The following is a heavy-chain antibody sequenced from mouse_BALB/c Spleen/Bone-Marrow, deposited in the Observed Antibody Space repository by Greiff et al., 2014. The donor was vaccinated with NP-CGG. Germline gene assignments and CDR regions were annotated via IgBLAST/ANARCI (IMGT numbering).Heavy chain of an antibody. J-gene: IGHJ4*01. D-gene: IGHD1-1*01. CDR3: ARFYYGSNHAMDY. CDR2: INPYNGVI. V-gene: IGHV1-18*01. Sequence: VQLQQSGPELVKPGASMKISCKASGYSFTGYTMNWVKQSHGKNLEWIGLINPYNGVINYNQKFKGKATFTVDKSSSTAYMELLSLTSEDSAVYYCARFYYGSNHAMDYWGQGTSVTVSS. CDR1: GYSFTGYT.